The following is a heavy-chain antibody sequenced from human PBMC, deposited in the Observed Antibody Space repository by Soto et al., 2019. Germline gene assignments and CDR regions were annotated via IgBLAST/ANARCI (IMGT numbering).Heavy chain of an antibody. CDR2: ISTNSSTK. D-gene: IGHD5-12*01. CDR3: ARDAGNSGYAADL. CDR1: GFTFSRYA. V-gene: IGHV3-48*01. Sequence: GGSLRLSCAASGFTFSRYAMDWVRQAPGKGLEWVSLISTNSSTKYYADSVKGRFTISRDNAKNSLYLQMDSLRAEDTDVYYCARDAGNSGYAADLWGQGTLVTVSS. J-gene: IGHJ5*02.